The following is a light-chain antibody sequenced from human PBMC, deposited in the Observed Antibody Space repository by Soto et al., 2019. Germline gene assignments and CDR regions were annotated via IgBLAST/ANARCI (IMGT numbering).Light chain of an antibody. J-gene: IGLJ2*01. Sequence: SYELTQPPSVSVSPGQTASITCSGDKLGDKYAYWYQQKPGQSPVLVIYQDSKRPSGIPERFSGSISGNTATLTISGTQAMDEADYHCQAWDSSTAVVFGGGTKLTVL. CDR3: QAWDSSTAVV. CDR1: KLGDKY. V-gene: IGLV3-1*01. CDR2: QDS.